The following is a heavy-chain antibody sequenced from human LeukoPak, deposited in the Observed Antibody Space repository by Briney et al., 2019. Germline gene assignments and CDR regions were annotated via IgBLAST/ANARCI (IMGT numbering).Heavy chain of an antibody. CDR2: IYHSGSA. CDR3: ASVPEPYYFDY. J-gene: IGHJ4*02. D-gene: IGHD1-14*01. CDR1: GYSISSTYY. V-gene: IGHV4-38-2*02. Sequence: PSETLSLTCTVSGYSISSTYYWGWIRQPPGKGLEWIGSIYHSGSAYYNPSLESLVTISVDTSKNQFSLKLTSVTAADTAVYYCASVPEPYYFDYWGQGTLVTVS.